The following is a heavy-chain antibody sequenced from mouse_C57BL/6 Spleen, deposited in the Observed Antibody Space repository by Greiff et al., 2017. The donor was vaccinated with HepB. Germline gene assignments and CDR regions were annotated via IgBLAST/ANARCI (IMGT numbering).Heavy chain of an antibody. V-gene: IGHV5-4*01. CDR3: ARDRIYYGSSSYWYFDV. J-gene: IGHJ1*03. CDR2: ISDGGSYT. CDR1: GFTFSSYA. D-gene: IGHD1-1*01. Sequence: EVMLVESGGGLVKPGGSLKLSCAASGFTFSSYAMSWVRQTPEKRLEWVATISDGGSYTYYPDNVKGRFTISRDNAKNNLYLQMSHLKSEDTAMYYCARDRIYYGSSSYWYFDVWGTGTTVTVSS.